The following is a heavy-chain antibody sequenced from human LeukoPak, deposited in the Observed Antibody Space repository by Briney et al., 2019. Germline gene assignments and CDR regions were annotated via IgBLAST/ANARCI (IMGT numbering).Heavy chain of an antibody. J-gene: IGHJ6*02. D-gene: IGHD1-26*01. CDR3: ATWAFYHGLDV. CDR2: ISADGTT. V-gene: IGHV3-43*02. Sequence: GGSLRLSCTASGFNFDKYAMHWDRQRPGKGLEWVAVISADGTTDHADSVKGRFTVSRDNSKESLFLQMSSLRDEDTALYYCATWAFYHGLDVRGQGTTVTVSS. CDR1: GFNFDKYA.